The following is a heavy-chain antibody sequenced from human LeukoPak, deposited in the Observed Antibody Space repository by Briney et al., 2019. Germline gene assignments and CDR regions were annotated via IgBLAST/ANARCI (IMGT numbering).Heavy chain of an antibody. D-gene: IGHD2-21*02. Sequence: SETLSLTCTVSGGSISSSCYYWGWIRQPPGKGLEWIGSIYYSGSTYYNPSLKSRVTISVDTSKDQFSLKLSSVTAADTAVYYCARDNPAYCGGDCFPFDIWGQGTMVTVSS. CDR3: ARDNPAYCGGDCFPFDI. V-gene: IGHV4-39*07. CDR1: GGSISSSCYY. CDR2: IYYSGST. J-gene: IGHJ3*02.